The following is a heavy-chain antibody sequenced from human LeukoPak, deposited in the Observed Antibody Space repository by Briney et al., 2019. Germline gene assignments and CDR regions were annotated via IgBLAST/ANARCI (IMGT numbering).Heavy chain of an antibody. D-gene: IGHD3/OR15-3a*01. CDR1: GFTFSDYY. CDR3: GRGQWTSDY. V-gene: IGHV3-11*05. Sequence: GGSLRLSCAASGFTFSDYYMSWIRQAPGKGLEWVSYISSSSSYTKNADAVKGRFTISRDNAKKSVYLQMNSLRAENTAVYYCGRGQWTSDYWGQGTLVTVSS. CDR2: ISSSSSYT. J-gene: IGHJ4*02.